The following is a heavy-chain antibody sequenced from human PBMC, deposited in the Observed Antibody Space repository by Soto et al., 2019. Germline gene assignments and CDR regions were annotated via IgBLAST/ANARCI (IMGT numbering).Heavy chain of an antibody. J-gene: IGHJ6*02. Sequence: PGGSLRLSCTASGFTFSSYAMNWVRQAPGKGLEWVSVISGSGGSIYYADSVKGRFTISRDNSKNTLYLQMNSLRAEDTAVYYCAKLKTTVTPRAYYYYGMDVWGQGTTVTVSS. CDR2: ISGSGGSI. CDR1: GFTFSSYA. CDR3: AKLKTTVTPRAYYYYGMDV. D-gene: IGHD4-17*01. V-gene: IGHV3-23*01.